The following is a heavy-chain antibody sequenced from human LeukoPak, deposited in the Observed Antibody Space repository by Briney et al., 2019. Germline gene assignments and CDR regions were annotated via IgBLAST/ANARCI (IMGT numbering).Heavy chain of an antibody. D-gene: IGHD6-13*01. CDR1: GGSFSGYY. V-gene: IGHV4-34*01. CDR3: ARGLRSLYYYCGMDV. J-gene: IGHJ6*02. Sequence: SETLSLTCAVYGGSFSGYYWSWIRQPPGKGLEWIGEINHSGSTNYNPSLKSRVTISVDTSKNQFSLKLSSVTAADTAVYYCARGLRSLYYYCGMDVWGQGTTVTVSS. CDR2: INHSGST.